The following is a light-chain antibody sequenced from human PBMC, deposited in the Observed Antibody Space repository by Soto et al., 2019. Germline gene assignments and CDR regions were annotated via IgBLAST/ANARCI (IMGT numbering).Light chain of an antibody. CDR1: SSNIGSHT. J-gene: IGLJ2*01. Sequence: QSVLTQPPSASGTPGQTIAISCSGGSSNIGSHTVNWYQQLPGTAPRLLIYSNTQRPSGVPDRFSGSKSGNSASLAITGLQSDSEGDYYCAAWDDSMNRVVFGGGTKLTVL. CDR3: AAWDDSMNRVV. CDR2: SNT. V-gene: IGLV1-44*01.